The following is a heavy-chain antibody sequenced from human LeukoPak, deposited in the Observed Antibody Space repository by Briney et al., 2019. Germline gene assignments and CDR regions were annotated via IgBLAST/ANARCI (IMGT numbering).Heavy chain of an antibody. D-gene: IGHD4-23*01. V-gene: IGHV3-23*01. Sequence: GGSLRLSCVASGFTFSSYAMSWVRQAPGKGLEWVSVISDSGGHTYYADSVKGRFTISRDNFKNTLYLQMSSLRAEDTAVYYCAKEGSTVGTPFDCWGQGTLVTVSS. CDR2: ISDSGGHT. CDR3: AKEGSTVGTPFDC. J-gene: IGHJ4*02. CDR1: GFTFSSYA.